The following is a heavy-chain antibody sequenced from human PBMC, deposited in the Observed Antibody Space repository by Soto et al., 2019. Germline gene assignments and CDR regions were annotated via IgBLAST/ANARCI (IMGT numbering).Heavy chain of an antibody. CDR3: ATPPEYSSSSGFDP. D-gene: IGHD6-6*01. Sequence: ASVKVSCKVSGYTLTELSMHWVRQAPGKGLEWMGGFDPEDGETIYAQKFQGRVTMTEDTSTDTAYMELSSLRSEDTAVYYCATPPEYSSSSGFDPWGQGTLVPSPQ. CDR1: GYTLTELS. CDR2: FDPEDGET. V-gene: IGHV1-24*01. J-gene: IGHJ5*02.